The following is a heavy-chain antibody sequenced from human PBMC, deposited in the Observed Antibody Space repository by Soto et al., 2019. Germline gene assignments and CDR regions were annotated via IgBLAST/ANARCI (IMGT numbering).Heavy chain of an antibody. D-gene: IGHD2-8*01. CDR1: GFTLSSHG. CDR2: IWYDGSIK. Sequence: QVHLVESGGGVVQPEGSLRLSCAASGFTLSSHGMHWVRQAPGKGLEWVAVIWYDGSIKYYADSVKGRFTISRDNSKNTLYLQMNSLRGEDTAVYYCASAMVPTGFTIDYWGQGTLVTVSS. CDR3: ASAMVPTGFTIDY. V-gene: IGHV3-33*01. J-gene: IGHJ4*02.